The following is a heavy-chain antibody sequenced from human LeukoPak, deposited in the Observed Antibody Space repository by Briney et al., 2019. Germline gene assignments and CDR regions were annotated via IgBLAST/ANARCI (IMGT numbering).Heavy chain of an antibody. CDR3: ARDPGTTGGWFDP. J-gene: IGHJ5*02. V-gene: IGHV4-59*11. CDR2: IHDSGST. Sequence: SETLSLTCTVSGGSISGHYWSWIRQPPGKGLEWIGYIHDSGSTNYNSSLKSRVTISVDTSKNQFSLRLSSVTAADTAVYYRARDPGTTGGWFDPWGQGTLVTVSS. CDR1: GGSISGHY. D-gene: IGHD1-1*01.